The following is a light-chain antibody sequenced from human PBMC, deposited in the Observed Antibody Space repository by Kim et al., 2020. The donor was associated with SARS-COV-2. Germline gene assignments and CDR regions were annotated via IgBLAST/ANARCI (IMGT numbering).Light chain of an antibody. CDR3: QQYNDWPLA. J-gene: IGKJ4*01. V-gene: IGKV3-15*01. CDR2: GAS. Sequence: VSPGERATLSCRANQSLNNNLARYQQKPGQAPRLLMYGASSRATGIQARFTGSGSGTEFTLTISSLQSEDSAVYYCQQYNDWPLAFGGGTKVDIK. CDR1: QSLNNN.